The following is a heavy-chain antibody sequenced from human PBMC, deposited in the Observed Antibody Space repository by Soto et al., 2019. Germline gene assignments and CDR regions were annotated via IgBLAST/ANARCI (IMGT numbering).Heavy chain of an antibody. J-gene: IGHJ6*02. CDR2: INHSGST. Sequence: KPSETLSLTYAVYGGSFSGYYWSWIRQPPGKGLEWIGEINHSGSTNYNPSLKSRVTISVDTSKNQFSLKLSSVTAADTAVYYCARVAGGARRVTIFGVVINPGWPRKRRGMDVWGQGTTVTVSS. CDR1: GGSFSGYY. CDR3: ARVAGGARRVTIFGVVINPGWPRKRRGMDV. V-gene: IGHV4-34*01. D-gene: IGHD3-3*01.